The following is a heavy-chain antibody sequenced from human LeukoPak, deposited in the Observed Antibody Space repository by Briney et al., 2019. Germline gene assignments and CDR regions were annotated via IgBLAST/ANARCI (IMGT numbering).Heavy chain of an antibody. CDR1: GYSLSSGYY. J-gene: IGHJ3*02. CDR2: IYHSGST. D-gene: IGHD3-22*01. CDR3: ARQDYYDSSVIDAFDI. Sequence: SDTLSLTCAVSGYSLSSGYYWGWLRQPPGKGLAWIGSIYHSGSTYYNPSLKHRATIPVDTSKNQYSLKLSSVTAADTAVYYCARQDYYDSSVIDAFDIWGQGTMVTVSS. V-gene: IGHV4-38-2*01.